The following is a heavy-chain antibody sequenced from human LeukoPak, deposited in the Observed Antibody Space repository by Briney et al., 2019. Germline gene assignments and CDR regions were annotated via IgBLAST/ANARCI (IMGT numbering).Heavy chain of an antibody. V-gene: IGHV4-39*07. Sequence: SETLSLTCAVYGGSFSSYYWGWIRQPPGKGLEWIGSIYYSGSTYYNPSLKSRVTISVDTSKNQFSLKLSSVTAADTAVYYCARCSTYVYYDFWSGYYTPFDYWGQGTLVTVSS. CDR1: GGSFSSYY. CDR3: ARCSTYVYYDFWSGYYTPFDY. D-gene: IGHD3-3*01. CDR2: IYYSGST. J-gene: IGHJ4*02.